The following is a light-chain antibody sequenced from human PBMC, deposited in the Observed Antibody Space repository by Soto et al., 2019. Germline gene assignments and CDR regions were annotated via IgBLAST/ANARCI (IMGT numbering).Light chain of an antibody. CDR2: GAS. CDR1: QSVSSN. CDR3: QQYNNWPPT. V-gene: IGKV3-15*01. J-gene: IGKJ1*01. Sequence: EVVMTQSPGALSVSPGERATLSSTASQSVSSNLAWYQQKPGQAPRRLIYGASTRATGIPARFSGSGSGTEFTLTISSRQSADFAGYYCQQYNNWPPTFGQGTKVDIK.